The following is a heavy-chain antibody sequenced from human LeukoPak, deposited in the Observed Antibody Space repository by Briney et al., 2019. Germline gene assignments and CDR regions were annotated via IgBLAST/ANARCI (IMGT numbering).Heavy chain of an antibody. CDR3: ARDAEYRSGWFDY. Sequence: ASVKVSCKASGYIFTNYDISGVRQAPGQGLEWMGWISGYSGNTNYAQSLQGRVTMTTDTSSSTAYMELRSLRSDDTAVYYCARDAEYRSGWFDYWGQGTLVTVSS. V-gene: IGHV1-18*01. D-gene: IGHD6-19*01. CDR2: ISGYSGNT. CDR1: GYIFTNYD. J-gene: IGHJ4*02.